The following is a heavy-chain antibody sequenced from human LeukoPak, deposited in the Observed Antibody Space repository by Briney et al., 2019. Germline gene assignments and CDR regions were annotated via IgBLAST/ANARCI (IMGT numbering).Heavy chain of an antibody. CDR2: IYHSGST. V-gene: IGHV4-38-2*02. J-gene: IGHJ4*01. D-gene: IGHD5-18*01. Sequence: SETLSLTCTVSGYSISSGYYWGWIRQPPGKGLEWIGSIYHSGSTYYNPSLKSRVTISADTSKNQFSLKLSPVAAADTAVYYCARARVDTAMVEYWGLGTLVTVSS. CDR1: GYSISSGYY. CDR3: ARARVDTAMVEY.